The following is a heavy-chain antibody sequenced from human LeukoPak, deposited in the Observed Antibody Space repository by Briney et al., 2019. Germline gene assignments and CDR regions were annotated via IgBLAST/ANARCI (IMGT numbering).Heavy chain of an antibody. Sequence: PSETLSLTSTVGGGSLSSHYWSWIRQPPGKGLELVGHIYYTGTTFYNPSLNSRVTISLDTSRNQFSLRLTSVTAADTAVYYCARFSSGCSTASCCLTNWGQGTLVTVSS. V-gene: IGHV4-59*11. CDR3: ARFSSGCSTASCCLTN. CDR2: IYYTGTT. CDR1: GGSLSSHY. J-gene: IGHJ4*02. D-gene: IGHD3-9*01.